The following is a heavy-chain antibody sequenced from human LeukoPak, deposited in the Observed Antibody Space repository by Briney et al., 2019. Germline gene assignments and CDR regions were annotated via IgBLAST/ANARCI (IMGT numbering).Heavy chain of an antibody. CDR3: ASHSARYSSGWYYYYGMDV. D-gene: IGHD6-19*01. Sequence: SETLSLTCTVSGGSISSYYWSWIRQPPGKGLEWIGYIYYSGSTNYNPSLKSRVTISVDTSKNQFSLKLSSVTAADTAVYYCASHSARYSSGWYYYYGMDVWGQGTTVTVSS. J-gene: IGHJ6*02. V-gene: IGHV4-59*01. CDR1: GGSISSYY. CDR2: IYYSGST.